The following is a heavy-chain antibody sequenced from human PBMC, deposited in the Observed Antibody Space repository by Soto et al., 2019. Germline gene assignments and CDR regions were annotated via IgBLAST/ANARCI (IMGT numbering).Heavy chain of an antibody. CDR3: AAIYVSEYRPFDY. CDR1: GDTFSFYT. J-gene: IGHJ4*02. D-gene: IGHD3-10*01. V-gene: IGHV1-69*02. CDR2: INPIVSMS. Sequence: QVQLVQSGTEVKKPGSSVKVSCKASGDTFSFYTINWVRQAPGLGLEWVGRINPIVSMSNYAQKFQGRVSMTADKSTSTAYMDLKGLRSDDTAMYLWAAIYVSEYRPFDYGGQGALAIAPS.